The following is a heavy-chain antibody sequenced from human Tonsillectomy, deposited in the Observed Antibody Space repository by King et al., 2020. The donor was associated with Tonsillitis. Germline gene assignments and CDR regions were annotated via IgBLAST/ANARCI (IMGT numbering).Heavy chain of an antibody. J-gene: IGHJ6*02. CDR2: IYYSGST. Sequence: QLPESGPGLVKPSQTLSLTCTVSGGSISSGGYYWSWIRTHPGTGLEWIGYIYYSGSTYYNPSLKSRVTISVDTSKNQFSLKLSSVTAAETAVYDCARDDYGEGYCGMDVWGQGTTVTVSS. D-gene: IGHD4-17*01. CDR1: GGSISSGGYY. V-gene: IGHV4-31*03. CDR3: ARDDYGEGYCGMDV.